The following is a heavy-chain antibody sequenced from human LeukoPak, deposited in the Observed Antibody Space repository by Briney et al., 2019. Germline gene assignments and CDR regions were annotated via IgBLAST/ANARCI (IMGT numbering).Heavy chain of an antibody. CDR2: IYPGDYET. Sequence: GESLKISCEGSGYSFSNYWIGWVRQMPGKGLEWMGIIYPGDYETRYSPSFQGLITISVDKSISTAYLQWSSLKASDTAMYYCAIPPGYCGNDCSFDHWGQGTLVTVSS. CDR1: GYSFSNYW. CDR3: AIPPGYCGNDCSFDH. D-gene: IGHD2-21*02. J-gene: IGHJ4*02. V-gene: IGHV5-51*01.